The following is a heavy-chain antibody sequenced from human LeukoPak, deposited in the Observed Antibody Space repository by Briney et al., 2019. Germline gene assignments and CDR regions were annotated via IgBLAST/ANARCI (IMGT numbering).Heavy chain of an antibody. D-gene: IGHD3-3*01. Sequence: PGGSLRLSCAASGFTFSSYGMHWVRQAPGKGLEWVSYISSSGSTIYYADSVKGRFTISRDNAKNSLYLQMNSLRAEDTAVYYCARASVTIFGYYGMDVWGQGTTVTVSS. CDR2: ISSSGSTI. V-gene: IGHV3-48*04. CDR3: ARASVTIFGYYGMDV. CDR1: GFTFSSYG. J-gene: IGHJ6*02.